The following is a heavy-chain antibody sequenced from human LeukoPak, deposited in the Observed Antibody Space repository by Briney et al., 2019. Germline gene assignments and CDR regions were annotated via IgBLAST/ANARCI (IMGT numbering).Heavy chain of an antibody. CDR2: IFYSGAT. J-gene: IGHJ4*02. D-gene: IGHD3-10*01. CDR1: GASINSNTDY. Sequence: SDTLSLTCTVSGASINSNTDYWGWIRQPPGKGLEWIGNIFYSGATYYNPSLKSRVNISVDTSKNQFSLKLRSVSAADTAIYYCARVVRGVYFDYWGQGTLVTVSS. CDR3: ARVVRGVYFDY. V-gene: IGHV4-39*01.